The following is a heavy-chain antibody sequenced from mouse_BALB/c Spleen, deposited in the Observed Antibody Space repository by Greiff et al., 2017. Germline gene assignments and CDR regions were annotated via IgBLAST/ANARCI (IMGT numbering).Heavy chain of an antibody. Sequence: EVKLVESGGGLVQPGGSMKLSCVASGFTFSNYWMNWVRQSPEKGLEWVAEIRLKSNNYATHYAESVKGRFTISRDDSKSSVYLQMNNLRAEDTGIYYCTRGLPRGYFDYWGQGTTLTVSS. CDR1: GFTFSNYW. CDR2: IRLKSNNYAT. CDR3: TRGLPRGYFDY. V-gene: IGHV6-6*02. J-gene: IGHJ2*01. D-gene: IGHD3-1*01.